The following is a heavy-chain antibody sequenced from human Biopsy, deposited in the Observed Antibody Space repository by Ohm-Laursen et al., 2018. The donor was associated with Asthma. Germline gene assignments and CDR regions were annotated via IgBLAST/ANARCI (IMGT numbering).Heavy chain of an antibody. CDR1: GFTFSNYG. CDR3: ARGKTWGRSYYFDY. Sequence: SLRLSCAAAGFTFSNYGMHWVRQAPGKGLEWVAGIFFDGSNKYYADSVKGRFTISRDNSKDTLYLQVNSLRGDDTAVYYCARGKTWGRSYYFDYWGQGTLVTVSS. V-gene: IGHV3-30*03. CDR2: IFFDGSNK. D-gene: IGHD6-6*01. J-gene: IGHJ4*02.